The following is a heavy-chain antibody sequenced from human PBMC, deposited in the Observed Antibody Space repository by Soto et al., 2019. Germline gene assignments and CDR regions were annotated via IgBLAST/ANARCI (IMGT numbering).Heavy chain of an antibody. J-gene: IGHJ4*02. CDR1: GFTFSNYW. CDR3: ATLNSFGSDY. Sequence: AGSLRLSCAAPGFTFSNYWMHWVRQAPGKGLVWVSRIYSDGSGTMYADSVKGRFTISRDNAKSTLYLQMNSLRAEDTAVYYCATLNSFGSDYWGRGTLVTVSS. D-gene: IGHD5-18*01. V-gene: IGHV3-74*03. CDR2: IYSDGSGT.